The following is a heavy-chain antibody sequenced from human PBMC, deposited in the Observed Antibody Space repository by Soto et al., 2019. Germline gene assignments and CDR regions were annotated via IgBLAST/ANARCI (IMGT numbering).Heavy chain of an antibody. D-gene: IGHD3-9*01. Sequence: SLRLSWAASGFTFRRCGMHWVRHAPGKGLEWAAVISYDGSNKYYADSVTGRFTISSDNSKNTLYLQMNSLRAEDTAVYYCAVVLLYFDWLYTFDYWGHGTLVTVSS. CDR1: GFTFRRCG. V-gene: IGHV3-30*03. CDR3: AVVLLYFDWLYTFDY. J-gene: IGHJ4*01. CDR2: ISYDGSNK.